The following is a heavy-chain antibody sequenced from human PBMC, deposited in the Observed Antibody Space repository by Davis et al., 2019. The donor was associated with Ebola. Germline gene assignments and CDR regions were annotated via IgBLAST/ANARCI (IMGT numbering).Heavy chain of an antibody. Sequence: ASVKVSCKASGYTFTNYYMHWVRQAPGQGLEWMGMINPNDGRTLYAQKFQGRVTVTRDTSTTTVYMDLSSLRSKDTALYYCTTPGAQDSGHDVFDIWGQGTMVTVSS. CDR1: GYTFTNYY. CDR3: TTPGAQDSGHDVFDI. V-gene: IGHV1-46*03. J-gene: IGHJ3*02. CDR2: INPNDGRT. D-gene: IGHD5-12*01.